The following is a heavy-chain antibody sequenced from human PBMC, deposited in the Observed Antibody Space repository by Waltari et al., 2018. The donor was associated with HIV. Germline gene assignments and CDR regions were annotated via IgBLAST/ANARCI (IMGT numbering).Heavy chain of an antibody. CDR1: GYTFTSYD. CDR2: ISIYNGNT. CDR3: ARGRRAFDI. J-gene: IGHJ3*02. Sequence: QVHLVQSGTEVKRPGASVRVSCKAYGYTFTSYDISWVRQAPGQGLEWVGWISIYNGNTNYAQKFQDRVTMTTYTSTGTAYMELRSLRSDDTAVFYCARGRRAFDIWGQGTMVTVSS. V-gene: IGHV1-18*01.